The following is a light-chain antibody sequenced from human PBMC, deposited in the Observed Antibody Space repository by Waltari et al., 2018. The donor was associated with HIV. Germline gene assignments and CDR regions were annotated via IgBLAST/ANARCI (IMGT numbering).Light chain of an antibody. Sequence: QSALTQPASVSGSPGQSITISCTETSSDVGNYNLVSWYQQYPGKAPQLLIYGGPKRPSGVSGRFSGSTSGNTAALTISGLQAEDEADYYCCSYERLTTNVVFGGGTRLTVL. J-gene: IGLJ2*01. CDR2: GGP. CDR3: CSYERLTTNVV. V-gene: IGLV2-23*01. CDR1: SSDVGNYNL.